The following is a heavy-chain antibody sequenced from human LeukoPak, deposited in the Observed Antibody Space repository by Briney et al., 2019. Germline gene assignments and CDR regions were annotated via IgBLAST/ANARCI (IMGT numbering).Heavy chain of an antibody. D-gene: IGHD3-10*01. CDR1: GGSISSGSYY. J-gene: IGHJ4*02. Sequence: SETLSLTCTVSGGSISSGSYYWSWIRQPAGKGLEWIGRIYTSGSTNYNPSLKSRVTTSVDTSKNQFSLKLSSVTAADTAVYYCARVTPLGRFGEYDRGFDYWGQGTLVTVSS. CDR3: ARVTPLGRFGEYDRGFDY. V-gene: IGHV4-61*02. CDR2: IYTSGST.